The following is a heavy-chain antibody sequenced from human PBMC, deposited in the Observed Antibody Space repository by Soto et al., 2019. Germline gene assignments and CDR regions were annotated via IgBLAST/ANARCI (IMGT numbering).Heavy chain of an antibody. J-gene: IGHJ6*02. CDR2: IYHTGNT. V-gene: IGHV4-30-4*01. CDR1: GGSVNTGDNY. Sequence: QVQLHQSGPGLVKPSQTLSLECTVIGGSVNTGDNYWSWVRQSPGRGLEWIGYIYHTGNTFYNPALENRVTMSVDASKNQFSPPLPSVTAADTAVYFCAREPLDGMDVWGQGTNVTVSS. CDR3: AREPLDGMDV.